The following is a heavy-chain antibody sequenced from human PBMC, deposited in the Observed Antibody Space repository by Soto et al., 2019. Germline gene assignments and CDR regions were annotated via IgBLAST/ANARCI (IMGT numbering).Heavy chain of an antibody. Sequence: PGGSLRLSCAASGFTFSSYWMHWVRQAPGKGLVWVSRINSDGSSTSYADSVKGRFTISRDNAKNTLYLQMNSLRAEDTAVYYCARELPLLGYCSGGSCYTDAFDIWGQGTMVTVSS. D-gene: IGHD2-15*01. CDR3: ARELPLLGYCSGGSCYTDAFDI. CDR1: GFTFSSYW. CDR2: INSDGSST. V-gene: IGHV3-74*01. J-gene: IGHJ3*02.